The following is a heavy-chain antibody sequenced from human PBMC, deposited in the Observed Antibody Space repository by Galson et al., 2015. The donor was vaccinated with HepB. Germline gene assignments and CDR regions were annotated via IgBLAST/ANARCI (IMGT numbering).Heavy chain of an antibody. CDR1: GFTFSGSA. D-gene: IGHD5-24*01. J-gene: IGHJ4*02. CDR3: TRLNRREWDYFDY. Sequence: CAASGFTFSGSAMHWVRQTSGKGLEWVGRIRSKANSYATAYAASVKGRFTISRDDSKNTAYLQMNSLKTEDTDVYYCTRLNRREWDYFDYWGQGTLVTVSS. V-gene: IGHV3-73*01. CDR2: IRSKANSYAT.